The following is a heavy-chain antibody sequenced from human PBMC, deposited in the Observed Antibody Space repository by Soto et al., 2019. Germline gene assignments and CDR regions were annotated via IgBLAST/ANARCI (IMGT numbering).Heavy chain of an antibody. CDR3: ARALGYAFDI. D-gene: IGHD7-27*01. Sequence: GGSLRLSCAASGFTFSRYWMTWVRQAPGKGLEYVSAISSNGGSTYYANSVKGRFTISRDNSKNTLYLQMGSLRAEDMAVYYCARALGYAFDIWGQGTMVTVSS. V-gene: IGHV3-64*01. J-gene: IGHJ3*02. CDR2: ISSNGGST. CDR1: GFTFSRYW.